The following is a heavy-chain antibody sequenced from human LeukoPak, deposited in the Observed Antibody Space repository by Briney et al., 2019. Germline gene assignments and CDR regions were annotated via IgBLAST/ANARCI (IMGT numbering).Heavy chain of an antibody. CDR1: GGTFSSYA. CDR2: IIPIFGTA. V-gene: IGHV1-69*01. Sequence: ASVKVSCKASGGTFSSYAISWVRQAPRQGLEWMGGIIPIFGTANYAQKFQGRVTITADESTSTAYMELSSLRSEDTAVYYCARGWATGTTRGFDYWGQGTLVTVSS. CDR3: ARGWATGTTRGFDY. J-gene: IGHJ4*02. D-gene: IGHD1-1*01.